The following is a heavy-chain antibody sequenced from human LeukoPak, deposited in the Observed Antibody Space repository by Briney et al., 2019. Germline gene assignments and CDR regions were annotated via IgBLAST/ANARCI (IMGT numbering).Heavy chain of an antibody. CDR1: GFSFNNYV. V-gene: IGHV3-23*01. CDR2: ISGDGART. Sequence: GGSLRLSCAASGFSFNNYVMSWVRQAPGKGLEWVSAISGDGARTYYADSVKGRFTISRDNTKNSLYLQMNSLRAEDTAVFYCARDQYDTWSRRGNFDSWGQGTLVIVSS. CDR3: ARDQYDTWSRRGNFDS. J-gene: IGHJ4*02. D-gene: IGHD3-3*01.